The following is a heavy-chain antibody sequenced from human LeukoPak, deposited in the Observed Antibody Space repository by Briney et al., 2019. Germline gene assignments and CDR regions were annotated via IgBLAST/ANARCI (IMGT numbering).Heavy chain of an antibody. Sequence: GGSLRLSCAASGFTFSSYSMSWVRQAPGKGLEWVSSISSSSSYIYYADSVKGRLTISRDNAKNSLYLQVNSLRAEDTAVYYCARAQGRWAFDIWGQGTMVTVSS. CDR2: ISSSSSYI. CDR3: ARAQGRWAFDI. J-gene: IGHJ3*02. D-gene: IGHD3-10*01. V-gene: IGHV3-21*01. CDR1: GFTFSSYS.